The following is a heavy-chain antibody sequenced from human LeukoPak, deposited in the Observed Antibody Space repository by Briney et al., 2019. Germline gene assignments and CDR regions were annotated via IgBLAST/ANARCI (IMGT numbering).Heavy chain of an antibody. CDR3: ARFSLYDNSGYYSWLFDF. Sequence: SGGSLRLSCAASGFTFSSYAMSWVRQAPGKGLEWVANIQQDGSAKYYVDSVKGRFTISRDNAKNSLYLQMNSLRAEDTAVYYCARFSLYDNSGYYSWLFDFWGQGTLVTVSS. CDR2: IQQDGSAK. CDR1: GFTFSSYA. J-gene: IGHJ4*02. D-gene: IGHD3-22*01. V-gene: IGHV3-7*01.